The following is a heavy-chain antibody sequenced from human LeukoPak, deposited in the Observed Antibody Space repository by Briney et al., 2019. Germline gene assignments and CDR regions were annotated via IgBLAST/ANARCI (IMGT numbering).Heavy chain of an antibody. Sequence: GESLKISCKGSGYTFTNYWIGWVRQMPGKGLEWMGIIYPGDSDTRYSPSFQGQVTISADKSISTAYLQWSSLKASDTAMYYCAVTPAYSSGWRGIDYWGQGTLVTVSS. D-gene: IGHD6-19*01. CDR2: IYPGDSDT. CDR3: AVTPAYSSGWRGIDY. CDR1: GYTFTNYW. J-gene: IGHJ4*02. V-gene: IGHV5-51*01.